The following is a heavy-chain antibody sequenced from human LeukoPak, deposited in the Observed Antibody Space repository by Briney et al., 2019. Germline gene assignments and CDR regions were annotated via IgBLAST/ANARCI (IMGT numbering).Heavy chain of an antibody. V-gene: IGHV3-53*01. CDR3: AREILGAMGD. Sequence: GGSLRLSCAASGFTVRTNYMSWVRQAPGKGLEWVSIIYGGGSTYYADSVKGRFTISRDISKNTLDLQMNSLRAEDTAVYYCAREILGAMGDWGQGSLVTVSS. D-gene: IGHD1-26*01. CDR2: IYGGGST. CDR1: GFTVRTNY. J-gene: IGHJ4*02.